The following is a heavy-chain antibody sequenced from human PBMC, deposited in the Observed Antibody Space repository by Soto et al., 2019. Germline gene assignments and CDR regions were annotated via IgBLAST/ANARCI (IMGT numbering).Heavy chain of an antibody. V-gene: IGHV3-23*01. Sequence: GGSLRLSCAASGSTFSTYTMNWVRQAPGKGLEWVSALGGGGDTHYAESVKGRFTISRDYSKNILLLQMNSLRDEDSAIYYCTKDRHPDGIWTFDFWGQGTLVTVSS. D-gene: IGHD3-9*01. CDR3: TKDRHPDGIWTFDF. J-gene: IGHJ4*02. CDR2: LGGGGDT. CDR1: GSTFSTYT.